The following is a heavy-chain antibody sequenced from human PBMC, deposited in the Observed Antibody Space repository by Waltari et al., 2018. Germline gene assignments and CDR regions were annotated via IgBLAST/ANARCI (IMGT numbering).Heavy chain of an antibody. D-gene: IGHD1-26*01. V-gene: IGHV1-69*04. CDR2: IIPILGIA. J-gene: IGHJ4*02. CDR1: GGTLSTYA. Sequence: QVQLVQSGAEVKKPGYSVKVSCKAPGGTLSTYAIRWVRQAPGQGLEWMGRIIPILGIANYAQKFQGRVTITADKSTSTAYMELSSLRSEDTAVYYCARGGGSYSFDYWGQGTLVTVSS. CDR3: ARGGGSYSFDY.